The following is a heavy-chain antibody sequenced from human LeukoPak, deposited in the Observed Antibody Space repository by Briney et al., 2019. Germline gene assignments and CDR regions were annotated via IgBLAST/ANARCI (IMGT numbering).Heavy chain of an antibody. J-gene: IGHJ4*02. Sequence: SGGSLRLSCAASGFTFSSYTMNWVRRAPGKGLEWVSYISGGSSTIYYADSVKGRFTISRDNAKNSLYLQMSSLSDEDTAVYYCAREGGFDCWGQGTLVTVSS. CDR3: AREGGFDC. D-gene: IGHD2-15*01. CDR2: ISGGSSTI. V-gene: IGHV3-48*02. CDR1: GFTFSSYT.